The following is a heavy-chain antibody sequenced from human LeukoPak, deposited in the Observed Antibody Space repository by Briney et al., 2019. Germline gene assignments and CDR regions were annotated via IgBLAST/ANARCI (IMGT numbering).Heavy chain of an antibody. Sequence: SVKVSCKASGGTFSSYAISWVRQAPGQGLEWMGGIIPIFGTANYAQKLQGRVTMTTDTSTSTAYMELRSLRSDDTAAYYCARSGLTLRLGTHSKPGGMDVWGQGTTVTVSS. J-gene: IGHJ6*02. CDR3: ARSGLTLRLGTHSKPGGMDV. CDR1: GGTFSSYA. D-gene: IGHD3-16*01. CDR2: IIPIFGTA. V-gene: IGHV1-69*05.